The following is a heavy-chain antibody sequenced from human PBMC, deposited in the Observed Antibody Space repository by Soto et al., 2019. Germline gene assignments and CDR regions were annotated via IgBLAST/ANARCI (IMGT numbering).Heavy chain of an antibody. V-gene: IGHV3-13*01. D-gene: IGHD6-19*01. CDR3: ARGGSGWYDYYMDV. CDR1: GFTFSSYD. Sequence: GGSLRLSCAASGFTFSSYDMHWVRQATGKGLEWVSAIGTAGDTYYPGSVKGRFTISRENAKNSLYLQMNSLRAGDTAVYYCARGGSGWYDYYMDVWGKGTTVTVSS. CDR2: IGTAGDT. J-gene: IGHJ6*03.